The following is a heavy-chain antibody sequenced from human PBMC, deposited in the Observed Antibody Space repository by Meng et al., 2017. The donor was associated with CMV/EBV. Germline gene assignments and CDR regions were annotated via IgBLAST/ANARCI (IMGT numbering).Heavy chain of an antibody. V-gene: IGHV1-69*04. CDR3: ARLDHGSYHDY. D-gene: IGHD1-26*01. J-gene: IGHJ4*02. Sequence: SVKVSCKASGYTFTSYDINWVRQAPGQGLEWMGRIIPILGIANYAQKFQGRVTITADKSTSTAYMELSSLRSEDTAVYYCARLDHGSYHDYWGQGTLVTVSS. CDR2: IIPILGIA. CDR1: GYTFTSYD.